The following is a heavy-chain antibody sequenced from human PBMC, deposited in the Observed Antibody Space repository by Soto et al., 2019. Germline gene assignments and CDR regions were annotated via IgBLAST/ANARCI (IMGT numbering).Heavy chain of an antibody. V-gene: IGHV1-18*01. J-gene: IGHJ4*02. CDR2: IHAYNGNT. CDR3: TRGGWMALDY. D-gene: IGHD5-12*01. Sequence: QVQLVQSGAEVKKPGASVKVSCKASGYTFTSYGISWVRQAPGKGLEWMGWIHAYNGNTNYAQKLQGRVTMTTDTCTTAASMVLTSRRSDDTAVYYGTRGGWMALDYCGQGTLITVSA. CDR1: GYTFTSYG.